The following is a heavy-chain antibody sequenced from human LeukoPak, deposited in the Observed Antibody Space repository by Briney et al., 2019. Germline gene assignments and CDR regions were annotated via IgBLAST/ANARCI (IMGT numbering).Heavy chain of an antibody. CDR3: ARHQTMAFDY. CDR2: IYYSGST. CDR1: GGSISSYC. V-gene: IGHV4-59*01. J-gene: IGHJ4*02. D-gene: IGHD3-10*01. Sequence: SETLSLTCTVSGGSISSYCWSWIRQPPGKGLEWIGYIYYSGSTNYNPSLKSRVTISVDTSKNQFSLKLSSVTAADTAVYYCARHQTMAFDYWGQGTLVTVSS.